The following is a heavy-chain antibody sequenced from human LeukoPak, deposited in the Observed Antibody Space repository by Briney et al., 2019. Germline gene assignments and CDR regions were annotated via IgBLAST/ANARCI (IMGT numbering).Heavy chain of an antibody. V-gene: IGHV3-23*01. J-gene: IGHJ5*02. Sequence: PGGSLRLSCAASGSTFSTYAMSWVRQAAGKGLEWVSAISDSGGTTYYADSVKGRFTISRDNSKNTLYLQMNSLRAEDTAAYYCALRWSETPGPVDRWGQGTLVTVSS. D-gene: IGHD3-3*01. CDR1: GSTFSTYA. CDR3: ALRWSETPGPVDR. CDR2: ISDSGGTT.